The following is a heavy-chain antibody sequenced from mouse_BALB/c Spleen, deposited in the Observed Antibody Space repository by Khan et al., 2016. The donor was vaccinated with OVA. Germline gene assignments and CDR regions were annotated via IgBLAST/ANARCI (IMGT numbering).Heavy chain of an antibody. J-gene: IGHJ2*01. V-gene: IGHV3-2*02. Sequence: EVELVESGPGLVKPSQSLSLTCTATGYSITSGYAWNWIRQFPGNKLEWMGFISYSGVTRYNPSVKSRISITRDTSKNKFFLQLNSLTTEDTATCYCARGNYNGYYFDYWGQGTTLTVSS. CDR1: GYSITSGYA. CDR2: ISYSGVT. D-gene: IGHD1-1*01. CDR3: ARGNYNGYYFDY.